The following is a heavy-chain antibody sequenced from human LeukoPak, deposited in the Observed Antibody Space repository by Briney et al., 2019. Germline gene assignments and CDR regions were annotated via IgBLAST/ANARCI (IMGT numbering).Heavy chain of an antibody. D-gene: IGHD2-2*01. CDR3: ARGRDIVVVPAARIPTYNWFDP. V-gene: IGHV1-69*13. CDR1: GGTFSSYA. J-gene: IGHJ5*02. CDR2: IIPVFGTA. Sequence: GASVKVSCKASGGTFSSYAISWVRQAPGQGLEWMGGIIPVFGTANYAQKFQGRVTITADESTSTDYMELSRLRSEDTAVYYPARGRDIVVVPAARIPTYNWFDPWGQGTLVTVSS.